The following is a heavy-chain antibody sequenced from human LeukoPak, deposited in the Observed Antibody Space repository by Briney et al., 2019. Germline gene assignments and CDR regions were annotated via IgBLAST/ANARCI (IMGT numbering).Heavy chain of an antibody. V-gene: IGHV1-69*06. CDR1: GGSFSSYA. CDR2: IIPIFGTA. Sequence: SVKVSCKASGGSFSSYAISWVRQAPGQGLEWMGGIIPIFGTANYAQKFQGRVTITADKSTSTAYMELSSLRSEDTAVYYCAREPSSGWYMSRFDPWGQGTLVTVSS. J-gene: IGHJ5*02. CDR3: AREPSSGWYMSRFDP. D-gene: IGHD6-19*01.